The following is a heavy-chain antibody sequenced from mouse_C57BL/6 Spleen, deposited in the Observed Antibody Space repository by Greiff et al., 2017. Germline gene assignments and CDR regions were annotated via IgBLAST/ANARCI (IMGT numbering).Heavy chain of an antibody. CDR1: GYTFTSYW. J-gene: IGHJ3*01. D-gene: IGHD1-1*01. CDR3: ARFDYGSSSWFAY. CDR2: IDPSDSYT. Sequence: VQLQQPGAELVKPGASVKLSCKASGYTFTSYWMQWVKQRPGQGLEWIGEIDPSDSYTNYNQKFKGKATLTVDTSSSTAYMQLSSLTSEDSAVYDCARFDYGSSSWFAYWGQGTLVTVSA. V-gene: IGHV1-50*01.